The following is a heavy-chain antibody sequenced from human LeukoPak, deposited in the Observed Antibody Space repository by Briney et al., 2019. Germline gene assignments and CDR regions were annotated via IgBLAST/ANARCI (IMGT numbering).Heavy chain of an antibody. J-gene: IGHJ6*02. V-gene: IGHV3-7*03. CDR2: INRDGSDR. Sequence: PGGSLRLSCVASGFSLSGYWMTWVRQAPGKGLEWVANINRDGSDRYYVDSVKGRFTISRDDAKSSLYLQMNSLRAEDTAVYYCARRNAMDVWGQGTTVIVFS. CDR1: GFSLSGYW. CDR3: ARRNAMDV.